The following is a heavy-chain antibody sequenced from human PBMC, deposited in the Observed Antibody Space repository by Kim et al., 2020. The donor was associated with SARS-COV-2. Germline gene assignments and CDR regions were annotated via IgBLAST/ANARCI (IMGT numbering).Heavy chain of an antibody. CDR2: ISYDGSNK. CDR3: ARDGGYSYGTYYFDY. V-gene: IGHV3-30*04. J-gene: IGHJ4*02. CDR1: GFTFSSYA. Sequence: GGSLRLSCAASGFTFSSYAMHWVRQAPGKGLEWVAVISYDGSNKYYADSVKGRFTISRDNSKNTLYLQMNSLRAEDTAVYYCARDGGYSYGTYYFDYWGQGTLVTVSS. D-gene: IGHD5-18*01.